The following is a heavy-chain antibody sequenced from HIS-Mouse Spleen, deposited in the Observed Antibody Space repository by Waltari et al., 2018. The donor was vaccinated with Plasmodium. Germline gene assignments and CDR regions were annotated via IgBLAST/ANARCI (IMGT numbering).Heavy chain of an antibody. J-gene: IGHJ4*02. CDR1: GGSISSYY. V-gene: IGHV4-59*08. CDR3: ARLRYSYGYFDY. D-gene: IGHD5-18*01. Sequence: QVQLQESGPGLVKPSETLSLTCTVSGGSISSYYWSWLRPPPGKGLVLIGYSYNSGSTNPNPALKGLATTAVDTPKNRLSLRLSCVTAADTAVYYCARLRYSYGYFDYWGQGTLVTVSS. CDR2: SYNSGST.